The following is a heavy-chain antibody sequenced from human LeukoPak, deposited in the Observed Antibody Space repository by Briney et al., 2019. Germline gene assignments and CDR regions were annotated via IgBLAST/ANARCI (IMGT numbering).Heavy chain of an antibody. CDR1: GGSISSYY. D-gene: IGHD6-13*01. V-gene: IGHV4-59*12. J-gene: IGHJ4*02. CDR2: IYYSGST. Sequence: PSETLSLTCTVSGGSISSYYWSWIRQPPGKGLEWIGYIYYSGSTNYNPSLKSRVNISVDTSQNQFSLKLSSVTAADTAVYYCARDAAAAGIGYWGQGTLVTVSS. CDR3: ARDAAAAGIGY.